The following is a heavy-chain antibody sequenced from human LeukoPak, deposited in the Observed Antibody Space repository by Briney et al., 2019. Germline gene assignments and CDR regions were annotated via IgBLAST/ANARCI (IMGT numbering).Heavy chain of an antibody. CDR2: INHSGST. Sequence: SETLSLTCAVYGGSFSGYYWSWIRQPPGKGLEWIGEINHSGSTNYNPSLKSRVTISVDTSKNHFSLKLSSVTAADTAVYYCARIKRGGWKDAFDIWGQGTMVTVSS. J-gene: IGHJ3*02. CDR1: GGSFSGYY. V-gene: IGHV4-34*01. CDR3: ARIKRGGWKDAFDI. D-gene: IGHD1-1*01.